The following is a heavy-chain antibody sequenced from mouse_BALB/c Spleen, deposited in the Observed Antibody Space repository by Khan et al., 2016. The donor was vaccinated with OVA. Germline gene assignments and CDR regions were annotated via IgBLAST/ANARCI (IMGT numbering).Heavy chain of an antibody. J-gene: IGHJ3*01. CDR2: ISSGGTYT. CDR3: ARLAYYYNSEGFAY. D-gene: IGHD1-1*01. Sequence: DVQLVESGGDLVKPGGSLKLSCAASGFTFSTYGMSWVRQTPDRGLEWVATISSGGTYTFYPDNVKGRFTISRDNANNTLYLQMSSLKSADTAMYYCARLAYYYNSEGFAYWGQGTLVTVSA. V-gene: IGHV5-6*01. CDR1: GFTFSTYG.